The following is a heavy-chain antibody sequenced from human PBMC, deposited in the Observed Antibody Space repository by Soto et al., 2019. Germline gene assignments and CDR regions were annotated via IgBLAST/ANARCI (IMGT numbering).Heavy chain of an antibody. CDR2: ISSSSSYI. V-gene: IGHV3-21*01. CDR1: GFTFSSYS. Sequence: GSLRLSCAASGFTFSSYSMNWVRQAPGKGLEWVSSISSSSSYIYYADSVKGRFTISRDNAKNSLYLQMNSLRAEDTAVYYCARVRFLERLPVWFDPWGQGTRVTVSS. J-gene: IGHJ5*02. D-gene: IGHD3-3*01. CDR3: ARVRFLERLPVWFDP.